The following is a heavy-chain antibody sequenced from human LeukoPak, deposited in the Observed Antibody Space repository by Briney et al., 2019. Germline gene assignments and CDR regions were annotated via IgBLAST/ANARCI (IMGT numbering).Heavy chain of an antibody. CDR2: IWYDGSNK. Sequence: PGGSLRLSCAASGFIFSSYGMHWVRQAPGKGLEWVAVIWYDGSNKYYADSVKGRFTISRDNSKNTVYLQMNSLRAEDTAVYYCAREYALGTSFAGSHPWGQGTLVTVSS. J-gene: IGHJ5*02. V-gene: IGHV3-33*01. CDR1: GFIFSSYG. CDR3: AREYALGTSFAGSHP. D-gene: IGHD3-10*01.